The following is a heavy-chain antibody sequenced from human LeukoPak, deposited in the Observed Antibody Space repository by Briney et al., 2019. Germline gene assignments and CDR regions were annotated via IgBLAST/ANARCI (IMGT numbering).Heavy chain of an antibody. D-gene: IGHD4-11*01. CDR2: FKTNSGQV. V-gene: IGHV3-23*01. J-gene: IGHJ4*02. Sequence: PGGSLRLSCVASGFTFSDYAMNWVRQAPGKGLEWVSTFKTNSGQVYYVESVRGRFTISRDNSKNTVYLQMSSLRAEDTALYYCARSVPDYTRFDYWGQGALVTVSP. CDR1: GFTFSDYA. CDR3: ARSVPDYTRFDY.